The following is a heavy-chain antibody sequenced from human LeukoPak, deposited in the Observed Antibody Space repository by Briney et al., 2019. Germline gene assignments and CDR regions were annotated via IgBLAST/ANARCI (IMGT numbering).Heavy chain of an antibody. J-gene: IGHJ6*02. Sequence: QPGGSLRLSCAASGFTFSSYGMHWVRQAPGKGLEWVAVISYDGSNKYYADSVKGRFTISRDNSKNTLYLQMNSLRAEDTAVYYCAKHGGSCYNSLDACYYYGMDVWGQGTTVTVSS. CDR1: GFTFSSYG. CDR3: AKHGGSCYNSLDACYYYGMDV. D-gene: IGHD2-15*01. CDR2: ISYDGSNK. V-gene: IGHV3-30*18.